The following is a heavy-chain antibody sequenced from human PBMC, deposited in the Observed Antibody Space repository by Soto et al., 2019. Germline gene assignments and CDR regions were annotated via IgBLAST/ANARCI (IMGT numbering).Heavy chain of an antibody. CDR3: ARGQDGGHDYGDYVLSPRYYYYYMDV. J-gene: IGHJ6*03. CDR2: MNPNSGNT. D-gene: IGHD4-17*01. CDR1: GYTFTSYD. Sequence: ASVKVSCKASGYTFTSYDINWVRQATGQGLEWMGWMNPNSGNTGYAQKFQGRVTMTRNTSISTAYMELSSLRSEDTAVYYCARGQDGGHDYGDYVLSPRYYYYYMDVWGKGTTVTVSS. V-gene: IGHV1-8*01.